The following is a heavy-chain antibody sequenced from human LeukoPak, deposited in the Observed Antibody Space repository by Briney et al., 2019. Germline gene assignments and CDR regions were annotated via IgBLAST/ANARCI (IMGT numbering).Heavy chain of an antibody. CDR2: IYSGGST. V-gene: IGHV3-53*01. CDR1: GFTVSNYY. J-gene: IGHJ4*02. CDR3: ARDTVGATDY. Sequence: GGSLRLSCAASGFTVSNYYMSWVRQAPGKGLEWVSVIYSGGSTYYADSVKGRFTISRDNSKNTLYLQMNSLRAEDTAVYYCARDTVGATDYWGQGTLVTVSS. D-gene: IGHD1-26*01.